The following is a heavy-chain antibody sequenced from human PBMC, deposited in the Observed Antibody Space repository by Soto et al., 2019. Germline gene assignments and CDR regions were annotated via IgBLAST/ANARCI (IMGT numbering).Heavy chain of an antibody. CDR1: GGSISSGGYS. Sequence: QLLLQESGSGLVKPSQTLSLTCAVSGGSISSGGYSWSWIRQPPGKGLEWNGYIYHSGSTYYNPSLKSRVTISVDRSKNQFSLKLSSVTAADTAVYYCARRTGDYYYGMDVWGQGTTVTVSS. V-gene: IGHV4-30-2*01. CDR2: IYHSGST. D-gene: IGHD2-8*02. CDR3: ARRTGDYYYGMDV. J-gene: IGHJ6*02.